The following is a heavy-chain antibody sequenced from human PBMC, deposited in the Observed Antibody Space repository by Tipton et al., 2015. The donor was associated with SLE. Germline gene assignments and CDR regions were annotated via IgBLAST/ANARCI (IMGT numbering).Heavy chain of an antibody. CDR1: GGSIGSDTYY. Sequence: TLSLTCIVSGGSIGSDTYYWSWLRQPAGKGLGWIGHIYTSGSTNYNPSLQTRVTISVDMSKNQFSLKLTSVTAADTAVYYCAAEYYSSSWIHPIDFWGQGMLVTVSS. D-gene: IGHD6-6*01. CDR2: IYTSGST. J-gene: IGHJ4*02. CDR3: AAEYYSSSWIHPIDF. V-gene: IGHV4-61*09.